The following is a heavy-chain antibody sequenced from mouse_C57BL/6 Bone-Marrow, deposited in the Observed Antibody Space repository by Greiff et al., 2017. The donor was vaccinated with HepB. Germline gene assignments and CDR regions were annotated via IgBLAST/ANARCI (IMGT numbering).Heavy chain of an antibody. CDR3: ARESPYYSNYPYFDY. Sequence: ESGPGLVKPSQSLSLTCSVTGYSITSGYYWNWIRQFPGNKLEWMGYISYDGSNNYNPSLKNRISITRDTSKNQFFLKLNSVTTEDTATYYCARESPYYSNYPYFDYWGQGTTLTVSS. CDR1: GYSITSGYY. D-gene: IGHD2-5*01. V-gene: IGHV3-6*01. J-gene: IGHJ2*01. CDR2: ISYDGSN.